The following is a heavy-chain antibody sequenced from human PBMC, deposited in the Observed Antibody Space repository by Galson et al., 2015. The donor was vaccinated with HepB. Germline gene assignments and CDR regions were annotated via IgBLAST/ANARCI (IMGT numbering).Heavy chain of an antibody. D-gene: IGHD4-23*01. V-gene: IGHV3-15*01. J-gene: IGHJ4*02. CDR3: TTELRWEQGEVY. Sequence: SLRLSCAASGFTFSNAWMTWVRQALGKGLEWVGRIRSKADGGTTDYAAPVKGRFTISRDDSQNTLYLQMNSLKTEDTAVYYCTTELRWEQGEVYWGQGTLVTVSS. CDR2: IRSKADGGTT. CDR1: GFTFSNAW.